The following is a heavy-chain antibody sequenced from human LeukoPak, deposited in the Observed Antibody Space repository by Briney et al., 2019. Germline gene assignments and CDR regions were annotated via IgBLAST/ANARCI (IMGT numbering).Heavy chain of an antibody. CDR1: GGSISSSSYY. Sequence: SETLSLTCTVSGGSISSSSYYWSWFRQPPGKGLEWIGHIYTSGSPNYNPSLKSRVTISVDTSKNQFSLNLSSVTAPDTALYYCAGDLPPRVWGQGTMVAVSS. V-gene: IGHV4-61*09. CDR3: AGDLPPRV. J-gene: IGHJ3*01. CDR2: IYTSGSP.